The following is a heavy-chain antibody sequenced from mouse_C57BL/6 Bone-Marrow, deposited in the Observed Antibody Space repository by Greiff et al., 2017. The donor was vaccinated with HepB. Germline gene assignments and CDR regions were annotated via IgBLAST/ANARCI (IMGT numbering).Heavy chain of an antibody. D-gene: IGHD2-10*01. CDR3: ARSYYGNFPYWYFDV. CDR2: IFPGSGST. Sequence: VKLMESGPELVKPGASVKISCKASGYTFTDYYINWVKQRPGQGLEWIGWIFPGSGSTYYNEKFKGKATLTVDKSSSTAYMLLSSLTSEDSAVYFCARSYYGNFPYWYFDVWGTGTTVTVSS. CDR1: GYTFTDYY. V-gene: IGHV1-75*01. J-gene: IGHJ1*03.